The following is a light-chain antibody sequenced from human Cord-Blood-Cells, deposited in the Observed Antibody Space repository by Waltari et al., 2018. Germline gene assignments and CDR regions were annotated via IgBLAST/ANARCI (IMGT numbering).Light chain of an antibody. CDR1: SLRRYY. Sequence: SSELTQDPAVSVALGQTVRITCQGDSLRRYYATWYQQKPGPATVLVIYVENHRPSGIPDRFSGSSSGNTASLTITGAQAEDEADYYCNSRDSSGNHWVFGGGTKLTVL. V-gene: IGLV3-19*01. J-gene: IGLJ3*02. CDR2: VEN. CDR3: NSRDSSGNHWV.